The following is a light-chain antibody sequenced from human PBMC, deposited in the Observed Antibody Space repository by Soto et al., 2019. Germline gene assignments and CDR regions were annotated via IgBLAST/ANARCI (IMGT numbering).Light chain of an antibody. CDR1: QSVGTR. CDR3: QHYQSGHPIT. CDR2: GAS. V-gene: IGKV3-20*01. Sequence: EILLTQSPDTLSLSPGERATLCCRAAQSVGTRLAWYQHKTGQAPRLLISGASSRATGIPDRFTGSGSERSFTLTISRLEPEDFALYYCQHYQSGHPITFGQGTRLEIK. J-gene: IGKJ5*01.